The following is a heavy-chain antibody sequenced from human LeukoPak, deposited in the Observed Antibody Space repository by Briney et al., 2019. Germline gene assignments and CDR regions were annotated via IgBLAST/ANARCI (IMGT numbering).Heavy chain of an antibody. D-gene: IGHD3-10*01. V-gene: IGHV3-33*01. CDR3: ARDNGPPLYWFDP. CDR2: IWYDGSNK. CDR1: GFTFSGYG. J-gene: IGHJ5*02. Sequence: QPGGSLRLSCAASGFTFSGYGMPWVRQAPGKRLEWVAVIWYDGSNKYYADSVKGRFTISRDNSKNTLYLQMNSLRAEDTAVYYCARDNGPPLYWFDPWGQGTLVTVSS.